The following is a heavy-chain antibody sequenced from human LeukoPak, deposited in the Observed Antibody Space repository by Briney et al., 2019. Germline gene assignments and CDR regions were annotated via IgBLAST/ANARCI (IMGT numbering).Heavy chain of an antibody. CDR1: NGSMSSYF. Sequence: SETLSLTCTVSNGSMSSYFWSWTRQPPGKGLEWIGYIYYSGSANFNPSLKSRVTISVDTSKNQFSLKLSSVTAADTAVYYCARAAARDYYYDSSSYYDYWGQGTLVTVSS. CDR2: IYYSGSA. V-gene: IGHV4-59*01. D-gene: IGHD3-22*01. J-gene: IGHJ4*02. CDR3: ARAAARDYYYDSSSYYDY.